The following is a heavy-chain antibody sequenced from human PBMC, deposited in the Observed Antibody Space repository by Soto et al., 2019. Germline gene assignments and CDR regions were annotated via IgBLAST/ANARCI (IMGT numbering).Heavy chain of an antibody. D-gene: IGHD3-10*01. V-gene: IGHV4-4*02. CDR2: IYHAGSP. CDR1: GGSIRSSSW. Sequence: SETLSLTCAVSGGSIRSSSWWTWLRQSPGKGLEWIGEIYHAGSPNYNPSFQSRVTISADISKNFFSLRLTFVTAADTAIYYCARASSFRGDFDFWGHGTAVTVSS. J-gene: IGHJ3*01. CDR3: ARASSFRGDFDF.